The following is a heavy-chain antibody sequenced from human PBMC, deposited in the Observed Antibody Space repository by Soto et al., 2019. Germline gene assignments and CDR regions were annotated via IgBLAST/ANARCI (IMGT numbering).Heavy chain of an antibody. Sequence: SVKVSCKASGGTFSSYAISWVRQAPGQGLEWMGGIIPIFGTANYAQKFQGRVTITADESTSTAYMELSSLRSEDTAVYYCARSGSYHLVSTDYWGQGTLVTVSS. CDR1: GGTFSSYA. V-gene: IGHV1-69*13. CDR2: IIPIFGTA. D-gene: IGHD1-26*01. J-gene: IGHJ4*02. CDR3: ARSGSYHLVSTDY.